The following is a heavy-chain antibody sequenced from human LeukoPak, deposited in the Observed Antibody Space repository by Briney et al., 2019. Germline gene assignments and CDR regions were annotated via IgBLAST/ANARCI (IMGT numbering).Heavy chain of an antibody. D-gene: IGHD5-18*01. Sequence: GSLRLSCAASGFTLRSYVMSWVRQPPGKGLEWIGEINHSGSTNYNPSLKSRVTISVDTSKNQFSLKLSSVTAADTAVYYCASTAGYSTTNWFDPWGQGTLVTVSS. CDR2: INHSGST. J-gene: IGHJ5*02. CDR3: ASTAGYSTTNWFDP. CDR1: GFTLRSYV. V-gene: IGHV4-34*01.